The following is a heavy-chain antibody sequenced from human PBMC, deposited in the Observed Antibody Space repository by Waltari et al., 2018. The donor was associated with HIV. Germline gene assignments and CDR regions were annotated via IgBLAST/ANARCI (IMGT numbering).Heavy chain of an antibody. CDR3: ARGGFYGSGSKVN. D-gene: IGHD3-10*01. CDR1: GLTFSSYW. V-gene: IGHV3-7*04. J-gene: IGHJ4*02. CDR2: IKQDGSEK. Sequence: EVELVESGGGLVQPGGALRLSCAASGLTFSSYWMSWVRQAPGKGRGWVANIKQDGSEKYYVDSVNCRFTISRDNAENSLYLQMNSLRAEDTAVYYCARGGFYGSGSKVNWGQGTLVTVSS.